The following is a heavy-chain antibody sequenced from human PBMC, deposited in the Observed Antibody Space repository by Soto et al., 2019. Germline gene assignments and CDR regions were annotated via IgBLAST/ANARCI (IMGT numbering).Heavy chain of an antibody. J-gene: IGHJ4*02. CDR2: IKHDGSEK. CDR1: GFIFTRYW. V-gene: IGHV3-7*04. D-gene: IGHD2-21*02. CDR3: ARDLGSCGGDCSLDY. Sequence: EVQLVESGGGLVQPGGSLRLSCAASGFIFTRYWMTWVRQAPGKGLEGVANIKHDGSEKYYVDSVKGRFAISRDNAQNAVYLQMSSLRAEDTAVYYCARDLGSCGGDCSLDYWGQGTLVTVSS.